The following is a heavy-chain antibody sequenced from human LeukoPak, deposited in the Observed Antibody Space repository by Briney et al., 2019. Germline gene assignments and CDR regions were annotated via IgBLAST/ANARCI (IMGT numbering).Heavy chain of an antibody. J-gene: IGHJ1*01. CDR1: GASISSYY. D-gene: IGHD3-22*01. CDR2: IYYSGST. V-gene: IGHV4-59*01. Sequence: PSETLSLTCTVSGASISSYYWSWIRQPPGKGLEWIGYIYYSGSTNYNPSLKSRGTISVDTSKNQFSLKLSSVTAADTAVYYCASTYYYDSRGYYEYFHHWGQGTLVTVSS. CDR3: ASTYYYDSRGYYEYFHH.